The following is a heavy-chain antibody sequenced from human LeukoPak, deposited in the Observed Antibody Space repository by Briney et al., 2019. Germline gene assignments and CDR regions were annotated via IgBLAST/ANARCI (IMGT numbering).Heavy chain of an antibody. Sequence: TGGSLRLSCAASGFDFSAYEMNWVRQAPGKGLEWVSYFAGSGTTTYYADSVKGRFTISRDNAKNSLYLQMNSLRAEDTGLYYCATLGYHLDSWGQGTLVTVSS. V-gene: IGHV3-48*03. CDR3: ATLGYHLDS. CDR2: FAGSGTTT. D-gene: IGHD3-22*01. J-gene: IGHJ4*02. CDR1: GFDFSAYE.